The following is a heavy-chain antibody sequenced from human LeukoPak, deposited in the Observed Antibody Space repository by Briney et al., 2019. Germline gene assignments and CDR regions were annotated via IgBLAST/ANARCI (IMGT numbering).Heavy chain of an antibody. CDR3: ARVGGSSWD. V-gene: IGHV3-48*01. Sequence: GGSLRLSCVASGFTFTSYSMNWVRQAPGKGLEWISYISSSSANIYYADSVRGRFTIFRDNAKSSLYLQMNSLRAEDTAVYYCARVGGSSWDWGQGTLVTVSS. D-gene: IGHD6-6*01. J-gene: IGHJ4*02. CDR2: ISSSSANI. CDR1: GFTFTSYS.